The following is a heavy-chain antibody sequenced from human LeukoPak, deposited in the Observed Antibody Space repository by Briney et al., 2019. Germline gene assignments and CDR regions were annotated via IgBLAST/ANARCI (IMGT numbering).Heavy chain of an antibody. Sequence: KPSETLSLTCTVSGGSTSSYYWSWIRQPPGKGLEWIGYIYYSGSTNYNPSLKSRVTISVDTSKNQFSLKLSSVTAADTAVYYCARGPLRYYGSGSYPGLDYWGQGTLVTVSS. CDR3: ARGPLRYYGSGSYPGLDY. V-gene: IGHV4-59*01. D-gene: IGHD3-10*01. J-gene: IGHJ4*02. CDR1: GGSTSSYY. CDR2: IYYSGST.